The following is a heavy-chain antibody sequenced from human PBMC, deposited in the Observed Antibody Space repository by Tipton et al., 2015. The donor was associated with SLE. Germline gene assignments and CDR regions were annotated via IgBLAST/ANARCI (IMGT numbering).Heavy chain of an antibody. J-gene: IGHJ4*02. CDR3: ASRGYGSSWYSD. V-gene: IGHV4-4*09. D-gene: IGHD6-13*01. CDR2: IYTSGST. Sequence: TLSLTCTVSGGSISSYYWSWIRQPPGKGLEWLGNIYTSGSTNYNPSLKSRVTISVDTSKNQFSLKLSSVTAADTAVYYCASRGYGSSWYSDWGQGTLVTVSS. CDR1: GGSISSYY.